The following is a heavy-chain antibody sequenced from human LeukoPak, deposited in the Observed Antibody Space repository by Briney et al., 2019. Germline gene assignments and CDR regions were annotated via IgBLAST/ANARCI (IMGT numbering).Heavy chain of an antibody. Sequence: GGSLRLSCAASGFTFSSYAMHWVRQAPGKGLEWVAVISYDGSNKYYADSVKGRFTISRDNAKNSLYLQMDSLRDEDTAVYYCARDWKGGGDYWGQGTLVTVSS. CDR3: ARDWKGGGDY. D-gene: IGHD1-1*01. CDR1: GFTFSSYA. V-gene: IGHV3-30-3*01. J-gene: IGHJ4*02. CDR2: ISYDGSNK.